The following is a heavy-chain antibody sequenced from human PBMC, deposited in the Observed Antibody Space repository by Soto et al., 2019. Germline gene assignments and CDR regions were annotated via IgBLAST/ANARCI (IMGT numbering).Heavy chain of an antibody. CDR3: ARVRGGGSEYFFDY. J-gene: IGHJ4*02. D-gene: IGHD2-15*01. Sequence: SXKVSFKASGYTXSRYNVNLVRQAPGQGLEWMAIINPSGGTTYYVQKFEGTVTLTTDTSTSTVYMELSSLRSDDTAVYYCARVRGGGSEYFFDYWGQGTLVTVS. V-gene: IGHV1-46*01. CDR2: INPSGGTT. CDR1: GYTXSRYN.